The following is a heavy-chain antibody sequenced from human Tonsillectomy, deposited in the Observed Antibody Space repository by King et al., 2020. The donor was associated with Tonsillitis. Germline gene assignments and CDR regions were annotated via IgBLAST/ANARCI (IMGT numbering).Heavy chain of an antibody. CDR3: ARLTTGNLGACFDP. V-gene: IGHV3-21*01. CDR1: AFTFSKYS. J-gene: IGHJ5*02. Sequence: VQLVESGGGLVKPGGSLRLSCEASAFTFSKYSMNWVRQAPGKGLEWVSSITTTGTYTFYADSVKGRFTISRDNAKNSLYLQMNSLKAEDTAVYYCARLTTGNLGACFDPWGQGTLVTVSA. D-gene: IGHD1-1*01. CDR2: ITTTGTYT.